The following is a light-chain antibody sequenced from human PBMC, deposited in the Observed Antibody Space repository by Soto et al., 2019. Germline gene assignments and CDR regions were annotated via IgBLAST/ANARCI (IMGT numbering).Light chain of an antibody. V-gene: IGKV3-20*01. CDR3: QQYGSSPRK. J-gene: IGKJ1*01. Sequence: ELVMTQSPATLSMSPVERATLSCRASQSVTNNLAWYQQKPGQAPRLLIYGASTRATGIPARFSGSGSGTDFTLTISRLEPEDFAVYYCQQYGSSPRKFGQGTKVDIK. CDR1: QSVTNN. CDR2: GAS.